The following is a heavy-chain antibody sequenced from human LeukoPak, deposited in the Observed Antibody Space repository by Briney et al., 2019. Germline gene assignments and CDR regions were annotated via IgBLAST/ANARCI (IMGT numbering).Heavy chain of an antibody. CDR2: IYYSGST. J-gene: IGHJ4*02. V-gene: IGHV4-59*01. Sequence: SETLSLTCSVSGDSISSYYWSWIRQPPEKGLEWVGYIYYSGSTNHNPSLKSRVNRSVDTSKNQLFLKLDSVTAADTAVYYCARDDCSSTSCFNFDYWGQGTLVTVSS. D-gene: IGHD2-2*01. CDR3: ARDDCSSTSCFNFDY. CDR1: GDSISSYY.